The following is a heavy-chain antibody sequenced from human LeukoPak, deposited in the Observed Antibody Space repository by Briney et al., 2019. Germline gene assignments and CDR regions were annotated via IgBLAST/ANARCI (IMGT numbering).Heavy chain of an antibody. D-gene: IGHD3-3*01. CDR2: VSYSGGT. CDR1: GASVSSHY. CDR3: ARLSTYYDFWSPLDY. Sequence: SETLSLTCTVSGASVSSHYWNWIRQPPGKGLEWIGYVSYSGGTNYNPSLKSRATISLDTSKDQFSLRLNSVTAADTAVYYCARLSTYYDFWSPLDYWGQGTLVTVSS. V-gene: IGHV4-59*02. J-gene: IGHJ4*02.